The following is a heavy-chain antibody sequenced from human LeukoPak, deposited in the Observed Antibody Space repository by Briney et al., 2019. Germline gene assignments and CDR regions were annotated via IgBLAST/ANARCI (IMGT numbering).Heavy chain of an antibody. CDR2: IGGIGAST. D-gene: IGHD4-17*01. Sequence: GGSLRLSCAASGFTFSSHAMNWVRQAPGKGLEWVPSIGGIGASTYYADSVKGRFTISGDNSKNTLYLQMNSLRAEDTALYYCAKAAYGDYVNWFDPWGQGILVIVSS. CDR1: GFTFSSHA. CDR3: AKAAYGDYVNWFDP. J-gene: IGHJ5*02. V-gene: IGHV3-23*01.